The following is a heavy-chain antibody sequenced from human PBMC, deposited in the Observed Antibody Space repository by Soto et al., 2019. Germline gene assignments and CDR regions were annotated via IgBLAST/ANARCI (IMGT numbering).Heavy chain of an antibody. Sequence: GGSLRLSCAASGFTFSSFAMSWVRQAPGKGLEWVSAISGIADLIYYEDSVKGRFTISRDNFKNTLYLQMNSLRAEDTAVYYCANFKIYGSESFDNWGQGTLVTVSS. CDR1: GFTFSSFA. V-gene: IGHV3-23*01. CDR3: ANFKIYGSESFDN. J-gene: IGHJ4*02. CDR2: ISGIADLI. D-gene: IGHD3-10*01.